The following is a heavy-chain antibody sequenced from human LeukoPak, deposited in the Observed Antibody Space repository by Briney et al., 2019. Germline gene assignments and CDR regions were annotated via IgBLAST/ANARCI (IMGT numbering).Heavy chain of an antibody. Sequence: ASVKVSCKASGYTFTGYYMHWVRQATGQGLEWMGWMNPNSGNTGYAQKFQGRVTMTRNTSISTAYMELSSLRSEDTAVYYCAREVGPCSGGSCYHADYWGQGTLVTVSS. CDR2: MNPNSGNT. CDR1: GYTFTGYY. D-gene: IGHD2-15*01. V-gene: IGHV1-8*02. J-gene: IGHJ4*02. CDR3: AREVGPCSGGSCYHADY.